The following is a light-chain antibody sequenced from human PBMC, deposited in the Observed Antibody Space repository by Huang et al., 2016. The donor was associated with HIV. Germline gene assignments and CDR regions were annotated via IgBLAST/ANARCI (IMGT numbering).Light chain of an antibody. CDR3: QQFKNYPLT. Sequence: AIQLTQSPSFLSASVGDRVTITCRARQGITDALAWYQQKPGKPPKVVIYDASSLESGVPSRFSGSGSGADFTLTISSLQPEDFATYYCQQFKNYPLTFGGGTKVEVK. V-gene: IGKV1D-13*01. CDR1: QGITDA. CDR2: DAS. J-gene: IGKJ4*01.